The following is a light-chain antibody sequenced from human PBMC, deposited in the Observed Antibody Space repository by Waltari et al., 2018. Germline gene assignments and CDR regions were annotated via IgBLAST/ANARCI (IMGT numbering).Light chain of an antibody. CDR2: RAP. CDR3: HQYKGWPPA. Sequence: EVVMTQSPATLSVSPGERATLSCRASQSVSTNLAWPQQKPGQAPRLLIYRAPGRAPYTPSPFSGSGSGTEFTLTINRLQSEDFAVYYCHQYKGWPPAFGQGTTVEIK. J-gene: IGKJ1*01. V-gene: IGKV3-15*01. CDR1: QSVSTN.